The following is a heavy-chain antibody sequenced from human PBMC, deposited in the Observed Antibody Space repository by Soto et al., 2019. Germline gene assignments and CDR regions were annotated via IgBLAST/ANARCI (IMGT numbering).Heavy chain of an antibody. CDR1: GYTFTSQD. CDR2: MNPNSGNT. J-gene: IGHJ6*02. D-gene: IGHD3-3*01. CDR3: AREGSYDFWSGCTALGEGYYYVMDV. V-gene: IGHV1-8*01. Sequence: ASVKVSCKASGYTFTSQDINWVRQATGQGLEWMGWMNPNSGNTGYAQKFQGRVTMTRNTSISTAYMELSSLRSEDTAVYYCAREGSYDFWSGCTALGEGYYYVMDVCGQGTTVTVSS.